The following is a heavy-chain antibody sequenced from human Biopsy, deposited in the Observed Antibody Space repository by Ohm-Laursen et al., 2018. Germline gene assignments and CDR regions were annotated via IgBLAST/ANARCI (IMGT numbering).Heavy chain of an antibody. J-gene: IGHJ4*02. D-gene: IGHD1-7*01. CDR2: TTPVFGVV. CDR1: GRAFRSHT. Sequence: GASVKVFCKAPGRAFRSHTITWGRQAPGQGLEWVGNTTPVFGVVNYARKLQGRVTITAAESMAIGPLEVSSLRVDDTAVYYCATGLDGLTGTTSLDDWGQGTLVIVSP. V-gene: IGHV1-69*13. CDR3: ATGLDGLTGTTSLDD.